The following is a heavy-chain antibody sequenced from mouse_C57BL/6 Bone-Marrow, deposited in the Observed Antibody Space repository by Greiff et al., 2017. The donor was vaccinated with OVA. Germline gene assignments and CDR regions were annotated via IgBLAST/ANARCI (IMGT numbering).Heavy chain of an antibody. CDR2: IDPETGGT. Sequence: QVQLQQSGAELVRPGASVTLSCKASGYTFTDYEMHWVKQTPVHGLEWIGAIDPETGGTAYNQKFKGKAILTADKSSSTAYMELRRLTSEDSAVYYCTRGNSNYYDMDYWGQGTSVTVSS. CDR3: TRGNSNYYDMDY. V-gene: IGHV1-15*01. J-gene: IGHJ4*01. CDR1: GYTFTDYE. D-gene: IGHD2-5*01.